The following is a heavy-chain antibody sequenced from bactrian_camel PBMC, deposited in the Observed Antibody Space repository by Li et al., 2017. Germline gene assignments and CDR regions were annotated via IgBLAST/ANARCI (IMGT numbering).Heavy chain of an antibody. CDR3: AAAPVGRACGDLSPRRYAY. CDR1: GDTRSARC. Sequence: QVQLVESGGGSALAGGSVRLSCAVSGDTRSARCIAWFRQVPGKEREGVATSNSFDIVHYAAFVKGRFTASRGSAENTLTLEVRSLQSEDTAMYFCAAAPVGRACGDLSPRRYAYWGRGTQVTVS. J-gene: IGHJ4*01. V-gene: IGHV3S1*01. D-gene: IGHD1*01. CDR2: SNSFDIV.